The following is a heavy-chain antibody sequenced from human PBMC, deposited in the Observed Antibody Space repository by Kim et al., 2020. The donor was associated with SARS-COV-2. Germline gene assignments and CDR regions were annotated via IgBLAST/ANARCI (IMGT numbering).Heavy chain of an antibody. CDR1: GYTFTSYA. V-gene: IGHV7-4-1*02. J-gene: IGHJ4*02. D-gene: IGHD3-10*01. CDR3: ARGPPYYYGSGSYADY. CDR2: INTNTGNP. Sequence: ASVKVSCKASGYTFTSYAMNWVRQAPGQGLEWMGWINTNTGNPTYAQGFTGRFVFSLDTSVSTAYLQISSLKAEDNAVYYCARGPPYYYGSGSYADYWGQGTLVTVSS.